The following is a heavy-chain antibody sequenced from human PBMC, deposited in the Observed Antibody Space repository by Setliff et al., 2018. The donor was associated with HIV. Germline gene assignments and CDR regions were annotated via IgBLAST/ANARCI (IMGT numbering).Heavy chain of an antibody. V-gene: IGHV4-39*01. CDR1: GDSVSSSNCY. D-gene: IGHD6-19*01. Sequence: NPSETLSLTCTVSGDSVSSSNCYWGWIRQPPGKGLEWIGTIYYSGSTYYNPSLKNRVTISVDTSKNQFSLKLNSVTAPDTAVYYCARHTSGWEKWGQGTLVTVSS. CDR2: IYYSGST. J-gene: IGHJ4*02. CDR3: ARHTSGWEK.